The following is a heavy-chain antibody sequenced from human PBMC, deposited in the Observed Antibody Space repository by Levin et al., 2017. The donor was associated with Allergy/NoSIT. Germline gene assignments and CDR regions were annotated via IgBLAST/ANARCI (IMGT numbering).Heavy chain of an antibody. Sequence: GGSLRLSCAASGFTFSSYAMSWVRQAPGKGLEWVSAISGSGGSTYYADSVKGRFTISRDNSKNTLYLQMNSLRAEDTAVYYCAKSKGIYSGYDHPYYFDYWGQGTLVTVSS. CDR1: GFTFSSYA. CDR3: AKSKGIYSGYDHPYYFDY. CDR2: ISGSGGST. D-gene: IGHD5-12*01. V-gene: IGHV3-23*01. J-gene: IGHJ4*02.